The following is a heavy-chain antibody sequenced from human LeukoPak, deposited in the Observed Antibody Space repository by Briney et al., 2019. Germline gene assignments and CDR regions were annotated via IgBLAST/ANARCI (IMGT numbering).Heavy chain of an antibody. V-gene: IGHV4-4*09. CDR1: GGSISSYY. CDR2: IYTSGST. D-gene: IGHD2-15*01. CDR3: ARQDTSYYYMDV. Sequence: PSETLSLTCTVSGGSISSYYWSWIRQPPGKGLEWIGYIYTSGSTNYNPSLKSRVTISVDTSKNQFSLKLSSVTAADTAVYYCARQDTSYYYMDVWGKGTTVTVSS. J-gene: IGHJ6*03.